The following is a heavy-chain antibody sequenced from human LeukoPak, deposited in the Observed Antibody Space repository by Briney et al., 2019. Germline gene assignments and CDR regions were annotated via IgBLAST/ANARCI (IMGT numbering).Heavy chain of an antibody. CDR2: MNPNSGNT. CDR3: ARAGELGFDY. CDR1: GYTFTSYD. J-gene: IGHJ4*02. D-gene: IGHD7-27*01. Sequence: ASVKVSCKASGYTFTSYDINWVRQATGQGLERMGWMNPNSGNTGHAQKFQGRVTITRNTSISTAYMELSSLRSEDTAVYYCARAGELGFDYWGQGTLVTVSS. V-gene: IGHV1-8*03.